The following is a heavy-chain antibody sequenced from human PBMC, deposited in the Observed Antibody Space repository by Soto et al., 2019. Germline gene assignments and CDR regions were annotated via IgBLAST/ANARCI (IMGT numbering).Heavy chain of an antibody. Sequence: PSETLSLTCAVYGGSFSGYYWSWIRQPPGKGLEWIGEINHSGSTNYNPSLKSRVTISVDTSKNQFSLKLSSVTAADTAVYYCARGSPATHYYYYYYGMDVWGQGTTVTVS. D-gene: IGHD1-26*01. J-gene: IGHJ6*02. V-gene: IGHV4-34*01. CDR2: INHSGST. CDR3: ARGSPATHYYYYYYGMDV. CDR1: GGSFSGYY.